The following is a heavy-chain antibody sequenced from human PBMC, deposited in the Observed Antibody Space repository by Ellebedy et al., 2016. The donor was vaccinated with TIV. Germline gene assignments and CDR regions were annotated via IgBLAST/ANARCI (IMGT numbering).Heavy chain of an antibody. CDR3: ARAPLSASSVYYFDS. J-gene: IGHJ4*02. CDR2: LNPNTGNK. D-gene: IGHD2-2*01. CDR1: GYTFTSYE. Sequence: AASVKVSCKASGYTFTSYEINWVRQGPGQGLEWMGWLNPNTGNKGHAQKFLGRVSMTRNISISTAYLELSSLRSEDTAVYYCARAPLSASSVYYFDSWGQGTLVTVSS. V-gene: IGHV1-8*01.